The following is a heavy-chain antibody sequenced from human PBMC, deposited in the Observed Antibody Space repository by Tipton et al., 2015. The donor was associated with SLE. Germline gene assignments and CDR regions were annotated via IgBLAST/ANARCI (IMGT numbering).Heavy chain of an antibody. Sequence: RSLRLSCAASGFTFEDYAMHWVRQAPGKGLEWVSGISWNSGSIGYADSVKGRFTISRDNAKNSLYLQMNSLRAEDTALYYCAKDTPPYIRGYMDVWGKGTTVTVSS. CDR3: AKDTPPYIRGYMDV. CDR1: GFTFEDYA. D-gene: IGHD3-16*01. J-gene: IGHJ6*03. V-gene: IGHV3-9*01. CDR2: ISWNSGSI.